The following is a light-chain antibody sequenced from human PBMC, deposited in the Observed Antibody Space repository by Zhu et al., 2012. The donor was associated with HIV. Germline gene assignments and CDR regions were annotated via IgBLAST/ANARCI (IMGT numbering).Light chain of an antibody. Sequence: SRASDRSSGIPGRFSGSGSGTEFTLTITSLESEDFAVYYCHQYENWPPTFGQGTEVE. V-gene: IGKV3-15*01. J-gene: IGKJ1*01. CDR3: HQYENWPPT. CDR2: RAS.